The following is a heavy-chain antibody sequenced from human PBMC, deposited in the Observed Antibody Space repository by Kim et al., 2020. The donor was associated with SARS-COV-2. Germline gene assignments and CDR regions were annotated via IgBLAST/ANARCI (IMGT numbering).Heavy chain of an antibody. V-gene: IGHV3-30*04. J-gene: IGHJ3*02. Sequence: GGSLRLSCAASGFTFSSYAMHWVRQAPGKGLEWVAVISYDGGNKYYADSVKGRFTISRDNSKNTLYLQMNSLRAEDTAVYYCARDIRAADWWGGAFDIWGQGTMVTVSS. CDR2: ISYDGGNK. CDR3: ARDIRAADWWGGAFDI. CDR1: GFTFSSYA. D-gene: IGHD2-8*02.